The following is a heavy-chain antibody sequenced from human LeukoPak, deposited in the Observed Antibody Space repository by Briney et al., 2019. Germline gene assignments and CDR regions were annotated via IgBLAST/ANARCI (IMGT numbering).Heavy chain of an antibody. Sequence: GGSLRLSCAASGFTFSSYSMNWVRQAPGKGLKWVSSISSSSSYIYYADSVKGRFTISRDNAKNSLYLQMNSLRAEDTAVYYCARDLNWNYVKDAFDISGRRTMVTISS. CDR2: ISSSSSYI. CDR1: GFTFSSYS. D-gene: IGHD1-7*01. CDR3: ARDLNWNYVKDAFDI. J-gene: IGHJ3*02. V-gene: IGHV3-21*01.